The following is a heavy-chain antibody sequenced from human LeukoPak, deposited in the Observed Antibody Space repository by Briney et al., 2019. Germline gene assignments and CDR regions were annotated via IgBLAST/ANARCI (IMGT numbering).Heavy chain of an antibody. J-gene: IGHJ4*02. CDR2: IDPSDSYT. D-gene: IGHD4-17*01. CDR1: GYSFTSYW. V-gene: IGHV5-10-1*01. Sequence: GESLKISRKGSGYSFTSYWISWVRQMPGKGLEWMGRIDPSDSYTNYSPSFQGHVTISADKSISTAYLQWSSLKASDTAMYHCARHRSGEVTSIDYWGQGTLVTVSS. CDR3: ARHRSGEVTSIDY.